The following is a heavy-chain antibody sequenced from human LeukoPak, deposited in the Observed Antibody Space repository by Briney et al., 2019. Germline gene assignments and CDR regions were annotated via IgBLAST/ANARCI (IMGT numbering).Heavy chain of an antibody. CDR1: GYTFTGYA. J-gene: IGHJ4*02. D-gene: IGHD5-12*01. CDR3: AKKVRGPSHPLDF. V-gene: IGHV1-2*02. CDR2: INPEKRDT. Sequence: WASVKVSCKASGYTFTGYAIHWVRQAPGQGLEWMGWINPEKRDTGYAHKFQGRVTMTSDTSISTAYMELSSPRSDDTAVYYCAKKVRGPSHPLDFWGQGTLVTVSS.